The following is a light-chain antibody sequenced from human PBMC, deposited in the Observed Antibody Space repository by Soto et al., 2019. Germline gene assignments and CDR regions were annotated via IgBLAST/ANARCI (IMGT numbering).Light chain of an antibody. V-gene: IGLV2-11*01. CDR2: DVS. J-gene: IGLJ1*01. CDR3: CSYAGSYFYV. CDR1: SSDVGGYNY. Sequence: QSVLTQPRSVSGSPGQSVTISCTGTSSDVGGYNYVSWYQQHPGKAPKLMIYDVSKRPSGVPDRFSGSKSGNTASLTISGLQAEDEADYYCCSYAGSYFYVFETGTKLTVL.